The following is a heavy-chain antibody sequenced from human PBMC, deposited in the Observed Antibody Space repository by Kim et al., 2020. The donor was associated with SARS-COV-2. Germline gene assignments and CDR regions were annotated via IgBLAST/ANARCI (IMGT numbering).Heavy chain of an antibody. CDR1: GYTFTTYY. V-gene: IGHV1-2*02. J-gene: IGHJ4*02. CDR3: ARGGGAYHVDY. Sequence: ASVKVSCKPSGYTFTTYYIHWVRQAPGQGLVWLGCINPNNGDTYYTQNFQGRVTMTRDTSITTAYMDLNSLQSDDTAGYYCARGGGAYHVDYWGLGTLV. D-gene: IGHD2-2*01. CDR2: INPNNGDT.